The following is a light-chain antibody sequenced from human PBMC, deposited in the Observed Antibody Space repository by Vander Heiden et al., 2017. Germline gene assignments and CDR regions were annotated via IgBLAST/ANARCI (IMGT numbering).Light chain of an antibody. Sequence: SYELTPPPPVHVSPGPTATITWPGDKLGDYYVSWDQLKPGQSPVLVIYQDTKRPSGIPERFSGSNAGNTATLTISGTQAVDEADYYWQAWDNNAGVVFGGGTKLTVL. CDR3: QAWDNNAGVV. J-gene: IGLJ2*01. CDR2: QDT. V-gene: IGLV3-1*01. CDR1: KLGDYY.